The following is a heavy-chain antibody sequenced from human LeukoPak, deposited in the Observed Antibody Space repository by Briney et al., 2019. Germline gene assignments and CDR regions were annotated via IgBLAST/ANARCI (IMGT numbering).Heavy chain of an antibody. D-gene: IGHD2-15*01. Sequence: GGSLRLSCAASGFTFSSYSMNWVRQAPGKGLEWVSSISSSSSYIYYADSVKGRFTISRDNAKNSLYLQMNSLRAEDTAVYYCARVLRLGAATDWFDPWGQGTLVTVSS. CDR2: ISSSSSYI. J-gene: IGHJ5*02. CDR1: GFTFSSYS. CDR3: ARVLRLGAATDWFDP. V-gene: IGHV3-21*01.